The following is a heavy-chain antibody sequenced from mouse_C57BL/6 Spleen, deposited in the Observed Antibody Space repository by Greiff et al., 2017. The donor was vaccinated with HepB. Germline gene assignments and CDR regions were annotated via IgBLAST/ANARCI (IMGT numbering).Heavy chain of an antibody. V-gene: IGHV1-39*01. CDR1: GYSFTDYN. Sequence: EVKLQESGPELVKPGASVKISCKASGYSFTDYNMNWVKQSNGKSLEWIGVINPNYGTTSYNQKFKGKATLTVDQSSSTAYMQLNSLTSEDSAVYYCARGGNYECDYAMDYWGQGTSVTVSS. CDR2: INPNYGTT. D-gene: IGHD2-1*01. CDR3: ARGGNYECDYAMDY. J-gene: IGHJ4*01.